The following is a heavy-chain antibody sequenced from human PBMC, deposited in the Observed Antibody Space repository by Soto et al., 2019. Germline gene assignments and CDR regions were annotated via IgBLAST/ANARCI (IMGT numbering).Heavy chain of an antibody. Sequence: QVQLVQSGAEVKKPGASVKVSCKASGYTFTSYDINWVRQATGQGLEWMGWMNPNSGNTGYAQKFLGRVTMTRNTSISTAYMELSSLRSEDTAVYYCARGGTLSSGWYPYYFDYWGQGTLVTVSS. J-gene: IGHJ4*02. V-gene: IGHV1-8*01. CDR3: ARGGTLSSGWYPYYFDY. D-gene: IGHD6-19*01. CDR1: GYTFTSYD. CDR2: MNPNSGNT.